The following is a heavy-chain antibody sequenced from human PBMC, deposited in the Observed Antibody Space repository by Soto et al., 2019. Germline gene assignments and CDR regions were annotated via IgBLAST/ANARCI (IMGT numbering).Heavy chain of an antibody. CDR2: ITGGGDNT. V-gene: IGHV3-23*01. J-gene: IGHJ4*02. CDR3: AKEMRGWGTFDY. Sequence: GGSLRLSCAASGFTFNNYVMSWGRRAPGKGLEWVSAITGGGDNTYFADSVKGRFTISRDNSKNTLYLQLNNLRAEDTAVYYCAKEMRGWGTFDYWGQGTLVTVSS. CDR1: GFTFNNYV. D-gene: IGHD6-19*01.